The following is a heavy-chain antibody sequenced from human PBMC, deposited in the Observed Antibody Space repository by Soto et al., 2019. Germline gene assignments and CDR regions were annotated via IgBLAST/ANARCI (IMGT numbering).Heavy chain of an antibody. D-gene: IGHD6-6*01. CDR1: GFTFSSYG. V-gene: IGHV3-33*01. J-gene: IGHJ2*01. CDR2: IWYDGSNK. Sequence: QVQLVESGGGVVQPGRSLRLSCAASGFTFSSYGMHWVRQAPGKGLEWVAVIWYDGSNKYYADSVKGRFTISRDNSKNTLYLQMNSLRAEDTAVYYCARERIAALPRYWYFDLWGRGTLVTVSS. CDR3: ARERIAALPRYWYFDL.